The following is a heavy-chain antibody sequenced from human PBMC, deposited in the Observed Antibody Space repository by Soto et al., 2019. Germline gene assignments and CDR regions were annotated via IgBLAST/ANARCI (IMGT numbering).Heavy chain of an antibody. Sequence: QVQLVQSGDEVKKPGASVKVSCKASGYIFVNYGIAWVRQAPGQGLEWMGWISPYTGNTHSATKVQGRLPMTTRTPTSTAYMDLGSLTSDDTAVYYCVMVDNYVTPTPQDVWGQGTTVTVSS. J-gene: IGHJ6*02. CDR3: VMVDNYVTPTPQDV. D-gene: IGHD3-16*01. V-gene: IGHV1-18*01. CDR1: GYIFVNYG. CDR2: ISPYTGNT.